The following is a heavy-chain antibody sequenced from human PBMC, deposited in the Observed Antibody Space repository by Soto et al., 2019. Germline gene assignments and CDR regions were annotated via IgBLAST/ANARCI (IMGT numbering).Heavy chain of an antibody. V-gene: IGHV3-11*06. J-gene: IGHJ4*02. Sequence: GGSLRLSCAASGFTFSDYYMSWIRQAPGKGLEWVSYISSSSSYTNYADSVKGRFTISRDNAKNSLYLQMNSLRAEDTAVYYCARYDMLTGYLDYWGQGTLVTVSS. CDR1: GFTFSDYY. D-gene: IGHD3-9*01. CDR3: ARYDMLTGYLDY. CDR2: ISSSSSYT.